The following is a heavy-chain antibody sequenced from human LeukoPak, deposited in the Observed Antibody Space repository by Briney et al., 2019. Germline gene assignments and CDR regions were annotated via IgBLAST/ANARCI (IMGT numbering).Heavy chain of an antibody. Sequence: AGGSLRLSCAASGFTFSSYAMHWVRQAPGKELEWVAVISYDGSNKYYADSVKGRFTISRDNSKNTLYLQMNSLRAEDTAVYYCARSGGNPFDYWGQGTLVTVSS. CDR3: ARSGGNPFDY. V-gene: IGHV3-30-3*01. D-gene: IGHD4-23*01. J-gene: IGHJ4*02. CDR1: GFTFSSYA. CDR2: ISYDGSNK.